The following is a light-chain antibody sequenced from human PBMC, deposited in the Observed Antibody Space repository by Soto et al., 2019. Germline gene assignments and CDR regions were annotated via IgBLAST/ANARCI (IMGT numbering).Light chain of an antibody. J-gene: IGKJ3*01. CDR2: AAS. CDR1: QDIRNF. CDR3: QKYSSVPV. Sequence: DIQMTQSPTSLSASVGDRVTITCRASQDIRNFAAWYPQKQGKAPKLLIYAASTLQSVVPSRFSGSGSGTDFPFTINSLQAEDAATYSCQKYSSVPVFGPGTKVEIK. V-gene: IGKV1-27*01.